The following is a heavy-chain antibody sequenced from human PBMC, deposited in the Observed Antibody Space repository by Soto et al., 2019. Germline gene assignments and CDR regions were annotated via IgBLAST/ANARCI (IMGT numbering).Heavy chain of an antibody. CDR1: GGSISSGGYD. J-gene: IGHJ5*02. CDR3: AKITVAGPTNWFDP. V-gene: IGHV4-31*01. D-gene: IGHD6-19*01. CDR2: IYYSETT. Sequence: KTSETLSLTCTVSGGSISSGGYDWSWLRQHPGKGLEWIGSIYYSETTYYNPTLKSPVTISVDTSKNQFSLRLNSVTAADTAVYYCAKITVAGPTNWFDPWGEGRLVTVSS.